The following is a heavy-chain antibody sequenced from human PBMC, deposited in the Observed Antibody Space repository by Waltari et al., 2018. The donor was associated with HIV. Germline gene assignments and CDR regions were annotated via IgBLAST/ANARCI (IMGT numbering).Heavy chain of an antibody. CDR1: GGSISRRNYY. V-gene: IGHV4-39*01. Sequence: QLHLQQSGPGLVNPSETLSLSCTVSGGSISRRNYYWGWIRQPPGMGLAWIGSIYYSGSTYYNPSLKSRVTVSVDTSRNQFSLKLYSVTAADTAVYYCTSGGVGSTEDFYYGMDVWGQGTTVTVSS. CDR3: TSGGVGSTEDFYYGMDV. CDR2: IYYSGST. D-gene: IGHD3-16*01. J-gene: IGHJ6*02.